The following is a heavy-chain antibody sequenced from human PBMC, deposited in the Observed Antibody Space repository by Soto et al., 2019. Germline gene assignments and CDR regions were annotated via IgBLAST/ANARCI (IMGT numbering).Heavy chain of an antibody. CDR3: ARFFGSGFDY. CDR1: GFTFSTYS. CDR2: ISTSGATR. Sequence: EVQLVESGGGLVQPGGSLRLSCLTSGFTFSTYSMNWVRQAPGKGLEWVAHISTSGATRYYADSVKGRFTISRDNAKTSLYLQMDSLRNEDTAVYYCARFFGSGFDYWGQGTLVTVSS. D-gene: IGHD6-19*01. V-gene: IGHV3-48*02. J-gene: IGHJ4*02.